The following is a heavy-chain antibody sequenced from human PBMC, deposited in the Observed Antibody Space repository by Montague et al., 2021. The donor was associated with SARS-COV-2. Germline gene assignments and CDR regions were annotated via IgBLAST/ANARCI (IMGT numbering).Heavy chain of an antibody. J-gene: IGHJ4*02. Sequence: SLRLSCAASGFTFSSYAMHWVRQAPGKGLEWVAVISYDGSNKYYADSVKGQFTISRDNSKNTLYLQMNSLRAEDTAVYYCASELADYGDFDYWGQGTLVTVSS. V-gene: IGHV3-30-3*01. CDR3: ASELADYGDFDY. CDR1: GFTFSSYA. D-gene: IGHD4-17*01. CDR2: ISYDGSNK.